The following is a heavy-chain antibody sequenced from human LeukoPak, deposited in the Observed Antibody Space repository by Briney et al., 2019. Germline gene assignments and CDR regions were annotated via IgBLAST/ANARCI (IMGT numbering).Heavy chain of an antibody. CDR3: ARGRGYGVAVPAASSDY. Sequence: SETLSLTCSVSGGSINRDYWSWIRQPPGEGLEWIGFVYYSGSTNYNPSLKSRVTISMDTSKNQFSLNLNSATTADTAVYYCARGRGYGVAVPAASSDYWGQGTLVTVSS. CDR1: GGSINRDY. V-gene: IGHV4-59*01. CDR2: VYYSGST. J-gene: IGHJ4*02. D-gene: IGHD2-2*01.